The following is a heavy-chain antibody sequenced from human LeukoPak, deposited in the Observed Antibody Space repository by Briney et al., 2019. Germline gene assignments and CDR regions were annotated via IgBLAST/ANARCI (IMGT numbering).Heavy chain of an antibody. D-gene: IGHD6-19*01. CDR2: ISAYNGNT. J-gene: IGHJ6*03. CDR3: VRVGGGTAGDYYYYYYMDV. V-gene: IGHV1-18*01. Sequence: ASVTVSRTASGYTFTSYGISWARHAPGQGLEWMGWISAYNGNTNYAQKLQGRVTMTTDTSTSTAYRELRSLRSDDTAVYYCVRVGGGTAGDYYYYYYMDVWGKGTTVTVSS. CDR1: GYTFTSYG.